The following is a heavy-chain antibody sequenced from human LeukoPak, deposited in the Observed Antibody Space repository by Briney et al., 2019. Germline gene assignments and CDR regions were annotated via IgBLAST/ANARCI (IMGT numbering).Heavy chain of an antibody. Sequence: GGSLRLSCAASGFTFSNYGMHWVRQAPGKGPEWVTIISYDGSNKYYADSVKGRFTISRDNSKNTLYLQMNSLRTEDTAVYYCATDSAPDYWGQGTLVTVSS. CDR3: ATDSAPDY. CDR1: GFTFSNYG. J-gene: IGHJ4*02. V-gene: IGHV3-30*03. CDR2: ISYDGSNK.